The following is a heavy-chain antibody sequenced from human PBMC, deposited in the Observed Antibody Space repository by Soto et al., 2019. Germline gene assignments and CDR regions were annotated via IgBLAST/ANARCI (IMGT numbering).Heavy chain of an antibody. V-gene: IGHV4-39*01. CDR1: GVSLNSGHYY. Sequence: QVQLQESGPGLLEPLETLSLTCSVSGVSLNSGHYYWVWVRQSPGKGLAWIASVYYDESTYYNPSLKSRVTISIDKPRNQFSLPLKSVPAADTAVYYCGKVLIGATRHADVDSWGQGARVTVSS. CDR2: VYYDEST. J-gene: IGHJ4*02. D-gene: IGHD2-15*01. CDR3: GKVLIGATRHADVDS.